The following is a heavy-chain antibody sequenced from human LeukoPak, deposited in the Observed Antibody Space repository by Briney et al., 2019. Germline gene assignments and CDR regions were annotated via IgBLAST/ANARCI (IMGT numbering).Heavy chain of an antibody. Sequence: SETLSLTCTVSGGTISSGGYYWSWIRQHPEKGLEWIGYIYYSGSTYYNPSLKSRVTISVDTSKNQFSLKLSSVTAADTAVYYCASGALYYYYYGMDVWGKGTTVTVSS. CDR2: IYYSGST. J-gene: IGHJ6*04. CDR3: ASGALYYYYYGMDV. D-gene: IGHD4/OR15-4a*01. V-gene: IGHV4-31*03. CDR1: GGTISSGGYY.